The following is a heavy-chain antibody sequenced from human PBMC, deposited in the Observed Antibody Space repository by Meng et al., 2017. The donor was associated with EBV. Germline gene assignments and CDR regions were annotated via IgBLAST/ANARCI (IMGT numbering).Heavy chain of an antibody. CDR1: GYTFTGYY. Sequence: QVQLVQVGAEGKKPVASVKVSCNASGYTFTGYYMHWVRQAPGQGLEWMGRINPNSGGTNYAQKFQGRVTMTRDTSISTAYMELSRLRSDDTAVYYCARVGIAVAGTGDYWGQGTLVTVSS. D-gene: IGHD6-19*01. V-gene: IGHV1-2*06. J-gene: IGHJ4*02. CDR2: INPNSGGT. CDR3: ARVGIAVAGTGDY.